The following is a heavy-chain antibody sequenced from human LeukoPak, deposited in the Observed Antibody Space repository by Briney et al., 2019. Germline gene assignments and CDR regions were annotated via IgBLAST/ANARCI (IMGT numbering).Heavy chain of an antibody. D-gene: IGHD5-24*01. V-gene: IGHV3-43*01. CDR2: ISWDGGST. CDR3: ARDRVPSEMATITGPFWY. Sequence: GGSLRLSCAASGFTFDDYTMHWVRQAPGKGLEWVSLISWDGGSTYYADPVKGRFTISRDNAKNSLYLQMNSLRAEDTAVYYCARDRVPSEMATITGPFWYWGQGTLVTVSS. CDR1: GFTFDDYT. J-gene: IGHJ4*02.